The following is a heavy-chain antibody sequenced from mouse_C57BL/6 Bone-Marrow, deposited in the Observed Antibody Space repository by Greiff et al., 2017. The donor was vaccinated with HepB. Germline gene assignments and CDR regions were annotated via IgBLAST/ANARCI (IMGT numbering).Heavy chain of an antibody. CDR1: GYTFTDYN. D-gene: IGHD1-1*01. CDR3: ASLYYGSSRYFDV. V-gene: IGHV1-22*01. CDR2: INPNNGGT. Sequence: EVKLQESGPELVKPGASVKMSCKASGYTFTDYNMHWVKQSHGKSLEWIGYINPNNGGTSYNQKFKGKATLTVNKSSSTAYMELRSLTSEDSAVYYCASLYYGSSRYFDVWGTGTTVTVSS. J-gene: IGHJ1*03.